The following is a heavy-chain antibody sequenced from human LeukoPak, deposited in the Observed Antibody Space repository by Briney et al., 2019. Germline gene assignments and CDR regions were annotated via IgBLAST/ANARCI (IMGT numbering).Heavy chain of an antibody. Sequence: ASVKVSCKASGYTFRNHGITWVRQAPGQGLEWMGWISAYNGDTHYARNLQGRVTMTTDTSTSTAYMELRNLRSDDTAVYFCARDPTNTSDYYAYFDYWGQGTLVTVSS. V-gene: IGHV1-18*01. D-gene: IGHD2-21*02. CDR2: ISAYNGDT. CDR1: GYTFRNHG. J-gene: IGHJ4*02. CDR3: ARDPTNTSDYYAYFDY.